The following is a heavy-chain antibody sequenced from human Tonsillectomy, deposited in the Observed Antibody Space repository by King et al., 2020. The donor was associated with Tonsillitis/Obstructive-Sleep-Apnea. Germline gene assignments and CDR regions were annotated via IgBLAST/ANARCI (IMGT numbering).Heavy chain of an antibody. Sequence: VQLVESGGGLVKPGGSLRLSCAASGFTFSSYSMNWVRQAPGKGLEGVSSISSSSSYIYYADSVKGRFTISRDNAKNSLYLQMNSLRAEDTAVYYCARDRGYSNYEYWFDPWGQGTLVTVSS. D-gene: IGHD4-11*01. CDR3: ARDRGYSNYEYWFDP. CDR2: ISSSSSYI. CDR1: GFTFSSYS. V-gene: IGHV3-21*01. J-gene: IGHJ5*02.